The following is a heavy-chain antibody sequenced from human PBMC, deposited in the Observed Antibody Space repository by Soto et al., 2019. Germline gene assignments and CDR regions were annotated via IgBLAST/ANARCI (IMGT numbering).Heavy chain of an antibody. D-gene: IGHD6-19*01. CDR3: ARASVAVAGTWFDY. CDR2: IYYSGST. Sequence: SETLSLTCTVSGGSVSSGSYYWSWIRQPPGKGLEWIGYIYYSGSTNYNPSLKSRVTISVDTSKNQFSLKLSSVTAADTAVYYCARASVAVAGTWFDYSGQGTLVTVSS. CDR1: GGSVSSGSYY. J-gene: IGHJ5*01. V-gene: IGHV4-61*01.